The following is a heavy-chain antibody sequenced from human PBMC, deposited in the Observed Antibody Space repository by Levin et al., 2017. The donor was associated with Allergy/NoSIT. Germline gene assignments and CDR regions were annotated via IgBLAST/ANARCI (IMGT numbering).Heavy chain of an antibody. D-gene: IGHD3-10*01. CDR2: IKQDGSEK. J-gene: IGHJ4*02. CDR1: GFTFSSYW. V-gene: IGHV3-7*01. CDR3: ASSDYYGSGSYSY. Sequence: GGSLRLSCAASGFTFSSYWMSWVRQAPGKGLEWVANIKQDGSEKYYVDSVKGRFTISRDNAKNSLYLQMNSLRAEDTAVYYCASSDYYGSGSYSYWGQGTLVTVSS.